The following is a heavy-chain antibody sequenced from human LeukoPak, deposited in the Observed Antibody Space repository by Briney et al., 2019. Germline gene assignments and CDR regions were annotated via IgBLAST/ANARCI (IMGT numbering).Heavy chain of an antibody. Sequence: GASVKVSCKASGYTFTSYGISWVRQAPGQGLEWMGWISAYKGNTNYAQKLQGRVTMTTDTSTSTAYMELRSLRSDDTAVYYCARDRTDDYVWGSYRYTNYDYWGQGTLVTVSS. J-gene: IGHJ4*02. CDR3: ARDRTDDYVWGSYRYTNYDY. CDR2: ISAYKGNT. CDR1: GYTFTSYG. V-gene: IGHV1-18*01. D-gene: IGHD3-16*02.